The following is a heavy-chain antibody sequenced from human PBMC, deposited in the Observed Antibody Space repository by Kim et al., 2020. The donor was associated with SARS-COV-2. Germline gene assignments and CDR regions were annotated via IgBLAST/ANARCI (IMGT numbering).Heavy chain of an antibody. D-gene: IGHD2-15*01. CDR2: IWHDGIKS. J-gene: IGHJ4*02. CDR1: GFPFSPYG. Sequence: GGSLRLSCAASGFPFSPYGFHWVRQAPGKGLEWVAVIWHDGIKSLYSDSVRDRFIISKDTSKNMVYLQMNGLRPEDTAVYFCARDQWSGNCRTTSCSDFDLWGQGTLVTVSS. CDR3: ARDQWSGNCRTTSCSDFDL. V-gene: IGHV3-33*01.